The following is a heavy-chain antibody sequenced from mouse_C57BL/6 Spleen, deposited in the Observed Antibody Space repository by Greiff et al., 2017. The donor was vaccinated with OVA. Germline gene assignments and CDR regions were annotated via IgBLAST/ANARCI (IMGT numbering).Heavy chain of an antibody. CDR3: ARDGYYYFDY. J-gene: IGHJ2*01. Sequence: EVMLVESGGGLVKPGGSLKLSCAASGFTFSDYGMHWVRQAPEKGLEWVAYISSGSSTIYYADTVKGRFPISRDNAKNTLFLQMTSLRSEDTAMYYCARDGYYYFDYWGQGTTLTVSS. V-gene: IGHV5-17*01. CDR2: ISSGSSTI. D-gene: IGHD2-3*01. CDR1: GFTFSDYG.